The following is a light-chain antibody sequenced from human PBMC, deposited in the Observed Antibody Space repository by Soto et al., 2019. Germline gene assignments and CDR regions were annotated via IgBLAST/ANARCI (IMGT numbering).Light chain of an antibody. Sequence: DIQMTQSPSTMSASVGERVTISCRASQSISSWLAWYQQKPGKAPKLLSYKASSLESGVPSRFSGSGAGTDFTLTSSSLQPEDFATYYCQQSYSRPITFGQGTRLEIK. V-gene: IGKV1-5*03. CDR2: KAS. J-gene: IGKJ5*01. CDR3: QQSYSRPIT. CDR1: QSISSW.